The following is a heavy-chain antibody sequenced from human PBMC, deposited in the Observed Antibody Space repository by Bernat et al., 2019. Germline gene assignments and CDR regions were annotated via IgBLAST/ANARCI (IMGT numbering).Heavy chain of an antibody. Sequence: QVQLVQSGAEVKKPGSSVKVSCKASGGTFSSYAISWVRQAPGQGLEWMGGIIPIFGTANYAQKFQGRVTITADESTSTAYMELSSLRSEDTAVYYCASPPINDDGDYEGWGYYYYYYMDVWGKGTTVTVSS. CDR3: ASPPINDDGDYEGWGYYYYYYMDV. D-gene: IGHD4-17*01. V-gene: IGHV1-69*01. CDR1: GGTFSSYA. CDR2: IIPIFGTA. J-gene: IGHJ6*03.